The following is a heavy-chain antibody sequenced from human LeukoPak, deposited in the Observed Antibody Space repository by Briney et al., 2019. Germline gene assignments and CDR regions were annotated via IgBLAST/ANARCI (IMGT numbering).Heavy chain of an antibody. CDR1: GGTFSSYA. CDR2: IIPILGIA. J-gene: IGHJ5*02. Sequence: GASVKVSCKVSGGTFSSYAISWVRQAPGQGLEWMGRIIPILGIANYAQKFQGRVTITADKSTSTAYMELSSLRSEDTAVYYCARDRWIQLAGGWFDPWGQGTLVTVSS. CDR3: ARDRWIQLAGGWFDP. D-gene: IGHD5-18*01. V-gene: IGHV1-69*04.